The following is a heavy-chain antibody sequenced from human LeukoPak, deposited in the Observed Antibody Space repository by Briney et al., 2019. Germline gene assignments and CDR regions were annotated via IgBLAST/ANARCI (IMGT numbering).Heavy chain of an antibody. D-gene: IGHD5-24*01. CDR3: ARVRGDGYNLFGYYYYYMDV. V-gene: IGHV4-39*07. CDR1: GGSINSNSYY. CDR2: IYHSGST. Sequence: PSETLSLTCTVSGGSINSNSYYWGWIRQPPGKGLEWIGSIYHSGSTYYSPSLKSRVTISVDTSKNQFSLKLSSVTAADTAVYYCARVRGDGYNLFGYYYYYMDVWGKGTTVTVSS. J-gene: IGHJ6*03.